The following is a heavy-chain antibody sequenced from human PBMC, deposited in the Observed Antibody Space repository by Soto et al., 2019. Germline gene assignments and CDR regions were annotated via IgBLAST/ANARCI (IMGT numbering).Heavy chain of an antibody. D-gene: IGHD5-12*01. CDR2: IISIFGTP. J-gene: IGHJ4*02. Sequence: QVQLVQSGAEVKKPGSSVKVSCKASGGTFNSYVFNWVRQATGQGLEWMGGIISIFGTPNYGKKFQGRVTITADEYTSTGFMELSSLTSEDTAIYYCSRDLGSGYDPGDYWGQGTLFTVSS. CDR1: GGTFNSYV. V-gene: IGHV1-69*12. CDR3: SRDLGSGYDPGDY.